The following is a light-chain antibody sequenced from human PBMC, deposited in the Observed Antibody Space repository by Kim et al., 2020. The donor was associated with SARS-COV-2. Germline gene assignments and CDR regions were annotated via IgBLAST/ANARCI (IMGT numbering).Light chain of an antibody. Sequence: EIVMTQSPATLSVSPGERATLYCRASQSVSSNVAWYQQKPGQAPRLLIYTASTRATALPARFSGSGSGTFFTLTISSLQSEDFAIYYCQQYNNWPWTFGQGTKVDIK. CDR2: TAS. CDR3: QQYNNWPWT. V-gene: IGKV3-15*01. CDR1: QSVSSN. J-gene: IGKJ1*01.